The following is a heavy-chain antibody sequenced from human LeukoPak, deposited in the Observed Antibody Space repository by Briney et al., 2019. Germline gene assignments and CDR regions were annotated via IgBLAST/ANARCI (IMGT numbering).Heavy chain of an antibody. D-gene: IGHD4-17*01. CDR3: ARDSEDDYGDSLDAFDI. J-gene: IGHJ3*02. Sequence: GGSLRLSCAASGFTFSSYWMNWVRQAPGKGLEWVANINQDGTEKYYVDSVKGRFTISRDNAKNSLYLQMHSLRAEDTAVYYCARDSEDDYGDSLDAFDIWGQGTMVTVFS. CDR1: GFTFSSYW. V-gene: IGHV3-7*01. CDR2: INQDGTEK.